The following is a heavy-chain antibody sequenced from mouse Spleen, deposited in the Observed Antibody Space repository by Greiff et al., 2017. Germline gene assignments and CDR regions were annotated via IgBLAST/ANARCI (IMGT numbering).Heavy chain of an antibody. CDR3: AVASFAY. CDR2: ISSGSSTI. V-gene: IGHV5-9-3*01. Sequence: EVQRVESGGGLVKPGGSLKLSCAASGFTFSSYTMSWVRQTPAKRLEWVATISSGSSTIYYADTVKGRFTISRDNPKNTLFLQMTSLRSEDTAMYYCAVASFAYWGQGTLVTVSA. CDR1: GFTFSSYT. J-gene: IGHJ3*01.